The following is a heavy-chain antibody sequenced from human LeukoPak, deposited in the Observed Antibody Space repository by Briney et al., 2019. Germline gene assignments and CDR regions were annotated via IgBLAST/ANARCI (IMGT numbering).Heavy chain of an antibody. V-gene: IGHV4-59*01. CDR3: ARTDPGDGYNPYYFDY. CDR1: GGSISSYY. D-gene: IGHD5-24*01. Sequence: SETLSLTCTVSGGSISSYYWSWIRQPPGKGLEWIGYIYYSGSTNYNPSLKSRVTISLDTSKNQFSLKLSSVTAAHTAVYYCARTDPGDGYNPYYFDYWGQGTLVTVSS. CDR2: IYYSGST. J-gene: IGHJ4*02.